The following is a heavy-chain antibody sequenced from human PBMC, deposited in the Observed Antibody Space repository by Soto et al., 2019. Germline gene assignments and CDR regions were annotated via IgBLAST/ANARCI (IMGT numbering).Heavy chain of an antibody. CDR2: ISYDGSNK. V-gene: IGHV3-30-3*01. CDR3: ARDWAPPTTVVRGYYYYYGMDV. D-gene: IGHD4-17*01. CDR1: GFTFSSYA. J-gene: IGHJ6*02. Sequence: QVQLVESGGGVVQPGRSLRLSCAASGFTFSSYAMHWVRQAPGKVLEWVAVISYDGSNKYYADSVKGRFTISRDNSKNTLYLQMNSLRAEDTAVYYCARDWAPPTTVVRGYYYYYGMDVWGQGTTVTVSS.